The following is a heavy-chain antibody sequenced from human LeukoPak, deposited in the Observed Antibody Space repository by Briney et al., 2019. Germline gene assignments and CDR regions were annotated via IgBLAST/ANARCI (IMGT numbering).Heavy chain of an antibody. Sequence: LVKVSCKASGGTFSSYAISWVRQAPGQGLEWMGRIIPIFGTANYAQKFQGRVTITTDESTSTAYMELSSLRSEDTAVYYCASRHLPVAGTFDHWGQGTLVTVSS. D-gene: IGHD6-19*01. J-gene: IGHJ4*02. CDR2: IIPIFGTA. CDR1: GGTFSSYA. V-gene: IGHV1-69*05. CDR3: ASRHLPVAGTFDH.